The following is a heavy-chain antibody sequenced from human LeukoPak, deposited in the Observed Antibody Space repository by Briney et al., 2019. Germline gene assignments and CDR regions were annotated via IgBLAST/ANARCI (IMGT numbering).Heavy chain of an antibody. V-gene: IGHV4-59*08. Sequence: SETLSLTCTVSGGSISSYYWSWIRQPPGKGLEWIGYIYYSGSTNYNPSLKSRVTISVDTSKNQFSLKLSSVTAADTAVYYCARHVRYCSSTSCHYYYYYFMDVWGKGTTVTVSS. J-gene: IGHJ6*03. CDR2: IYYSGST. CDR1: GGSISSYY. D-gene: IGHD2-2*01. CDR3: ARHVRYCSSTSCHYYYYYFMDV.